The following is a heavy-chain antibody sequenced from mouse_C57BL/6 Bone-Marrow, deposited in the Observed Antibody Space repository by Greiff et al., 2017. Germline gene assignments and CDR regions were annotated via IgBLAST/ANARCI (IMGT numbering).Heavy chain of an antibody. J-gene: IGHJ4*01. D-gene: IGHD1-1*01. CDR2: IYPGDGDT. V-gene: IGHV1-82*01. CDR3: VRDYGYAMDY. CDR1: GYAFSSSW. Sequence: VQLQQSGPELVKPGASVKISCKASGYAFSSSWMNWVKQRPGKGLEWIGRIYPGDGDTNYNGKFKGKATLTAAKSSSTADMQRSSLTSEDSAVYFCVRDYGYAMDYWCQGTSVTVSS.